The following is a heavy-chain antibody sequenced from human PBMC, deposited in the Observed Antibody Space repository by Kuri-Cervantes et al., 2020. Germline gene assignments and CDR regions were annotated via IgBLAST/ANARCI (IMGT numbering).Heavy chain of an antibody. CDR2: ISYDGSNK. CDR1: GFTFSNYA. V-gene: IGHV3-30-3*01. Sequence: GGSLRLSCAASGFTFSNYAVQWVRQAPGKGLEWVAAISYDGSNKYYADSVKGRFTISRDNAKNSLYLQMNSLRAEDTAVYYCARFTTRLWHGMDVWGQGTTVTVSS. CDR3: ARFTTRLWHGMDV. D-gene: IGHD4/OR15-4a*01. J-gene: IGHJ6*02.